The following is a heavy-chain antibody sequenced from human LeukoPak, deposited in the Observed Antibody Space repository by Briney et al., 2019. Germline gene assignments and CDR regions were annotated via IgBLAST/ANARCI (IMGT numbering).Heavy chain of an antibody. D-gene: IGHD2-15*01. CDR2: IWYDGSNK. CDR1: GFTFSSYG. CDR3: AKGFSYCSGGSCYPNTYYYYYMDV. J-gene: IGHJ6*03. Sequence: GGSLRLSCAASGFTFSSYGMHWVRQAPGKGLEWVAVIWYDGSNKYYADSVKGRFTISRDNSKNTLYLQMNSLRAEDTAVYYCAKGFSYCSGGSCYPNTYYYYYMDVWGKGTTVTASS. V-gene: IGHV3-33*06.